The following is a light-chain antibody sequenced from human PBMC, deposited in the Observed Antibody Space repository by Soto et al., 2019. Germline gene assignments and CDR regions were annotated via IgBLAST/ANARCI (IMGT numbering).Light chain of an antibody. CDR3: QLHGDLIG. Sequence: EIVLTQSPGTLSLSPGERATLSCRASQSISSTYLTWYHQRPGQAPRLLIYDASRRATGIPDRFSGSGSGTDLTLPSSRLEPEDVAVYHCQLHGDLIGFGGGTKV. V-gene: IGKV3-20*01. CDR2: DAS. J-gene: IGKJ4*01. CDR1: QSISSTY.